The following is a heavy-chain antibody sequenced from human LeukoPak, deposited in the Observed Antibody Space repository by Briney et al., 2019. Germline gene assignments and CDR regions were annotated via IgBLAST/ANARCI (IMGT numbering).Heavy chain of an antibody. CDR2: IYYSGST. V-gene: IGHV4-59*12. Sequence: PSETLSLTCTVSGGSISSYYWSWIRQPPGKGLEWIGYIYYSGSTNYNPSLKSRVTISVDTSKNQFSLKLTSVTAADTAVYYCARESGYSQGKGLVYWGQGTLVTVSS. J-gene: IGHJ4*02. CDR1: GGSISSYY. CDR3: ARESGYSQGKGLVY. D-gene: IGHD5-12*01.